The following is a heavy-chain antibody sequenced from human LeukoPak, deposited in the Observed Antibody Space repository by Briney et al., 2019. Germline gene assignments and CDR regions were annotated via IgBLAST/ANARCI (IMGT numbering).Heavy chain of an antibody. D-gene: IGHD2-15*01. CDR3: AGRGHRYSRD. CDR2: IYDSGMT. Sequence: SETLPLTCTVSGDSVSSGYWNWFRQPPGKGLEWIGYIYDSGMTDYSPSLKNRLTISLDTSNNQFSLKLSSVTAADTAVYYCAGRGHRYSRDWGQGILVTVSS. V-gene: IGHV4-4*09. J-gene: IGHJ1*01. CDR1: GDSVSSGY.